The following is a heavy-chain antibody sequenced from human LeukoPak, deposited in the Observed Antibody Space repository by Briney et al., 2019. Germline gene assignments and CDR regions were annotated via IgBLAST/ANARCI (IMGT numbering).Heavy chain of an antibody. CDR2: IYHSGST. V-gene: IGHV4-30-2*01. Sequence: SETLSLTCTVSGGSISSGGYYWSWIRQPPGKGLEWIGYIYHSGSTYYNPSLKSRVTISVDRSKNQFSLKLSSVTAADTAVYYCARDRRGMDVWGKGTTVTVSS. J-gene: IGHJ6*03. CDR3: ARDRRGMDV. CDR1: GGSISSGGYY.